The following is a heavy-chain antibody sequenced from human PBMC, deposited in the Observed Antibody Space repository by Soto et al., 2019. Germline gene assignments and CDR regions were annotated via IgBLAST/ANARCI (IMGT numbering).Heavy chain of an antibody. J-gene: IGHJ4*02. D-gene: IGHD6-13*01. V-gene: IGHV1-69*13. CDR3: ARDSGAKLSSS. CDR2: IVPIYRTA. CDR1: GGTFSSYR. Sequence: SSVNFSCKASGGTFSSYRFNWVRQARGQGLEWLGGIVPIYRTADYAQKFQGRVTITADESTRTVYLELSSLKSQDTALYYCARDSGAKLSSSWGQGTLVTVSS.